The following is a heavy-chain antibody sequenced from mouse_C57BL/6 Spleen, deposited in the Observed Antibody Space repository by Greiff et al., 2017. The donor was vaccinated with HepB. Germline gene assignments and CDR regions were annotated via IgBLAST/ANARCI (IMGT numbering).Heavy chain of an antibody. Sequence: EVNVVESGGGLVQPGGSLKLSCAASGFTFSDYGMAWVRQAPRKGPEWVAFISNLAYSIYYADTVTGRFTISRENAKNTLYLEMSSLRSEDTAMYYCARQTGTGYYFDYWGQGTTLTVSS. V-gene: IGHV5-15*01. CDR1: GFTFSDYG. D-gene: IGHD4-1*01. CDR2: ISNLAYSI. CDR3: ARQTGTGYYFDY. J-gene: IGHJ2*01.